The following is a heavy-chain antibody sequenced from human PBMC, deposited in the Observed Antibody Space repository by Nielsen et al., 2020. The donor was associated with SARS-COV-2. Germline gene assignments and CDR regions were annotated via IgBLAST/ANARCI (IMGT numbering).Heavy chain of an antibody. Sequence: SETLSLTCTVSGGSISSYYWSWIRQPPGKGLEWIGYIYYSGSTNYNPSLKSRVTISVDTSKNQFSLKLSSVTAADTALYYCARGPYSSTWYVDYWGQGTLVTVSS. CDR3: ARGPYSSTWYVDY. CDR2: IYYSGST. CDR1: GGSISSYY. D-gene: IGHD6-13*01. J-gene: IGHJ4*02. V-gene: IGHV4-59*12.